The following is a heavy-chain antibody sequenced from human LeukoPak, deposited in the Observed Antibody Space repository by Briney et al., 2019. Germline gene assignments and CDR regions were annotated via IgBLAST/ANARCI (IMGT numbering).Heavy chain of an antibody. CDR1: VFTFSTYN. CDR2: ITSSSRYT. CDR3: AKRRGLELLYYYYMDV. Sequence: GGSLRLSCAASVFTFSTYNMNWVRQAPGKGLEWVSSITSSSRYTFYADSVKGRFTISRDNSKNTLYLQMNSLRAEDTAVYYCAKRRGLELLYYYYMDVWGKGTTVTVSS. J-gene: IGHJ6*03. D-gene: IGHD1-7*01. V-gene: IGHV3-21*04.